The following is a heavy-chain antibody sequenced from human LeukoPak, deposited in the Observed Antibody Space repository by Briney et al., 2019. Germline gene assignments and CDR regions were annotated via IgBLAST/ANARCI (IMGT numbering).Heavy chain of an antibody. Sequence: ASVKVSCKASGYTFTGYYMHWVRQAPGQGLEWMGWINPNSGGTNYAQKFQGRVTMTRDTSISTAYMELSRLRSDDTAVYYCARDRITMVRGVIGNWSDPWGQGTLVTVSS. J-gene: IGHJ5*02. CDR2: INPNSGGT. CDR3: ARDRITMVRGVIGNWSDP. D-gene: IGHD3-10*01. CDR1: GYTFTGYY. V-gene: IGHV1-2*02.